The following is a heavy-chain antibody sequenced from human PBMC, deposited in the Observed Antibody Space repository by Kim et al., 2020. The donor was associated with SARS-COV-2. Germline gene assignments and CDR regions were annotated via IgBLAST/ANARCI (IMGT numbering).Heavy chain of an antibody. J-gene: IGHJ5*02. Sequence: GESLKISCKASGYDFTNMWLGWVRQVPGKSLEWMGIIYPGDSDTRYSPSFRCQVTISADSPITTAYLQWSSLKASDTAIYYWARRGSNWNDAKTNWFDPWGQGTLVTVS. D-gene: IGHD1-20*01. CDR3: ARRGSNWNDAKTNWFDP. V-gene: IGHV5-51*01. CDR2: IYPGDSDT. CDR1: GYDFTNMW.